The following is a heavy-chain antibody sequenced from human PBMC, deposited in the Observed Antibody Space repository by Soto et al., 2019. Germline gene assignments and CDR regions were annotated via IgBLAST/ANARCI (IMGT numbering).Heavy chain of an antibody. V-gene: IGHV4-59*01. CDR3: ARGLGYSSSSFDY. CDR2: IYYSGST. D-gene: IGHD6-6*01. Sequence: SETLSLTCTVSGGSISSYYWSWIRQPPGKGLEWIGYIYYSGSTNYNPSLKSRVTISVDTSKNQFSLKLSSVTAADTAVYYCARGLGYSSSSFDYWGQGTLVTVSS. CDR1: GGSISSYY. J-gene: IGHJ4*02.